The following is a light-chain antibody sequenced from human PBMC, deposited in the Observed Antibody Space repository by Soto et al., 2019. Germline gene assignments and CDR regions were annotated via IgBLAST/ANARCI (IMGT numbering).Light chain of an antibody. CDR1: SSDVGGYNY. CDR3: SSYAGSNVV. Sequence: QSALTQPPSASGSPGQSVTISCTGTSSDVGGYNYGSWYQQHPGKAPKLMIYEVSKRPSGVPDRFSGSKSGNTASLTVSGLQAEDEADYYCSSYAGSNVVFGGGTKLTVL. V-gene: IGLV2-8*01. J-gene: IGLJ2*01. CDR2: EVS.